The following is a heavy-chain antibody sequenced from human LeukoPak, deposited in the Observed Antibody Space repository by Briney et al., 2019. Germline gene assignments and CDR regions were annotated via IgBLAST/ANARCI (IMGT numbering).Heavy chain of an antibody. CDR1: GGSFSGYY. V-gene: IGHV4-34*01. J-gene: IGHJ5*02. CDR2: INHSGST. D-gene: IGHD2-2*01. CDR3: ARYCSSTSCYDWFDP. Sequence: KSSETLSLTCAVYGGSFSGYYWSWIRQPPGKGLEWIGEINHSGSTNYNPSLKSRVTISVDTSKNQFSLKLSSVTAADTAVYYCARYCSSTSCYDWFDPWGQGTLVTVSS.